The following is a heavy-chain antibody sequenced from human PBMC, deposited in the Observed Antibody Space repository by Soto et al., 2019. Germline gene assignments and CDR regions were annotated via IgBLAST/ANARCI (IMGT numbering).Heavy chain of an antibody. V-gene: IGHV3-74*01. CDR2: INSDGSST. Sequence: GESLKISCAASGFTFSSYWMHWVRQAPGKGLVWVSRINSDGSSTSYAVSVKGRFTISRDNSKNTLYLQMNILGAEDTAVYYCASTLYGAGSYSRSYPSLYWGQGTLVTVSS. CDR1: GFTFSSYW. CDR3: ASTLYGAGSYSRSYPSLY. J-gene: IGHJ4*02. D-gene: IGHD3-10*01.